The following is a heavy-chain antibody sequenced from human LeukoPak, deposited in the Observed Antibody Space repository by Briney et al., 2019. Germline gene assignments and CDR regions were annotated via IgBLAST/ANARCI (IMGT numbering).Heavy chain of an antibody. Sequence: GGSLTLSCSASGFTFSPYEIIWVRQAPAKGLEWLSYIGTSGTTIYYADSVKGRFTISRDNAKNSVYLQMNSLRAEDTAVYYCARERGFCSSTSCFRFVDYWGQGTLVTVSS. CDR1: GFTFSPYE. CDR2: IGTSGTTI. V-gene: IGHV3-48*03. D-gene: IGHD2-2*01. J-gene: IGHJ4*02. CDR3: ARERGFCSSTSCFRFVDY.